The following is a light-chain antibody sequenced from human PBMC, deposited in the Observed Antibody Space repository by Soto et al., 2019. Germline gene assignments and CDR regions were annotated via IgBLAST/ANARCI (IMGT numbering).Light chain of an antibody. CDR1: RSLSISY. CDR2: AAS. Sequence: ESVLTQSPGTLSLSPGERATLSCRASRSLSISYVVWYQQKPGQAPRLLIYAASRRATGIPGRFSGSGSATEYTLTISRLEPEEFAVYYCQQQGTFGQGTKLEIK. J-gene: IGKJ2*01. CDR3: QQQGT. V-gene: IGKV3-20*01.